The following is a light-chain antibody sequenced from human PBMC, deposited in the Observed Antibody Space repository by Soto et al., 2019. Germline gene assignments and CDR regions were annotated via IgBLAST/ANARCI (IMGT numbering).Light chain of an antibody. Sequence: DIQMTQAPSTLSASVVARLTITCRASQSISSWLAWYQQKTGQAPKILIYDASSLESGVPSRFSGRGSGTEFTLTISSLQSDDFSVYYCQQYTGSSRTFGQGTKVDIK. V-gene: IGKV1-5*01. J-gene: IGKJ1*01. CDR3: QQYTGSSRT. CDR2: DAS. CDR1: QSISSW.